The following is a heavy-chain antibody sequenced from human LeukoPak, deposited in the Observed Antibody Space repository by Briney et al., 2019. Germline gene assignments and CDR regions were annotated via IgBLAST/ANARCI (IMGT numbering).Heavy chain of an antibody. V-gene: IGHV1-24*01. Sequence: ASVKVSCKVSGYTLTELSMHWVRQAPGKGLEWMGGFDPEDGETIYAQRFQGRVTMTEDTSTDTAYMELSSLRSEDTAVYYCSVAGLESGMDVWGQGTTVTVSS. CDR3: SVAGLESGMDV. CDR1: GYTLTELS. CDR2: FDPEDGET. D-gene: IGHD6-19*01. J-gene: IGHJ6*02.